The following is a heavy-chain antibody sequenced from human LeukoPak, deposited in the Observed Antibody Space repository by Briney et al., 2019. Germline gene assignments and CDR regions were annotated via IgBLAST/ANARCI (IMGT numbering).Heavy chain of an antibody. Sequence: PSETLSLTCTVSGGSISVSGYYWGWIRQPPGKGLEWIGSVYYTGSTYYNPSLRSRVTISMDTSKNQFSLRLSSVTAADTTVYYCASASKGDYGMDVWGQGTTVTVSS. D-gene: IGHD4-11*01. CDR3: ASASKGDYGMDV. CDR1: GGSISVSGYY. CDR2: VYYTGST. V-gene: IGHV4-39*01. J-gene: IGHJ6*02.